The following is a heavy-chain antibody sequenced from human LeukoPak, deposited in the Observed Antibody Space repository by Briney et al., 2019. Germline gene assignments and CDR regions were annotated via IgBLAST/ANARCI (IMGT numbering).Heavy chain of an antibody. CDR3: ASDCSSTSCYGSDY. CDR1: GGSISSGSYY. J-gene: IGHJ4*02. V-gene: IGHV4-61*02. CDR2: IYTSGST. Sequence: SQTLSLTCTVSGGSISSGSYYWNWIRQPAGKGLEWIGRIYTSGSTKYNPSLKSRVTISVDTSKNQFSLKLRSVTAADTAVYYCASDCSSTSCYGSDYWGQGTLVTVSS. D-gene: IGHD2-2*01.